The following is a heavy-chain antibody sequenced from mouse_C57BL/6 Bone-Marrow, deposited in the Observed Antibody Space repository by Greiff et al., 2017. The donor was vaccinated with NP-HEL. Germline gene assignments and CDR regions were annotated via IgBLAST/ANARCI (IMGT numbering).Heavy chain of an antibody. CDR1: GYTFTSYW. Sequence: QVQLQQPGAELVKPGASVKMSCKASGYTFTSYWITWVKQRPGQGLEWIGDIYPGSGSTNYNEKFKSKATLTVATSSSTAYIQLSSLNSEDSAVYYCAREGDGYDEEGGFDYWGQGTTLTVSS. D-gene: IGHD2-2*01. CDR2: IYPGSGST. J-gene: IGHJ2*01. V-gene: IGHV1-55*01. CDR3: AREGDGYDEEGGFDY.